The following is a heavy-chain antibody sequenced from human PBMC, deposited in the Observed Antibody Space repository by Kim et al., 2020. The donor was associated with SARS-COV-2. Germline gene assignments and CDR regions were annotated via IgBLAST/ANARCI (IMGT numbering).Heavy chain of an antibody. V-gene: IGHV4-34*13. CDR3: ARSGLVPAASKFWFDP. J-gene: IGHJ5*02. Sequence: SLKRRVNISVDTSKNRFSLKLSSVTAGDTAVYYCARSGLVPAASKFWFDPWGQGTLVTVSS. D-gene: IGHD2-2*01.